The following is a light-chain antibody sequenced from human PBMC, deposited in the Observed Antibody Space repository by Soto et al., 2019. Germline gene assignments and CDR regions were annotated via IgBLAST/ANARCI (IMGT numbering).Light chain of an antibody. CDR3: SSYAGSNNPPYV. V-gene: IGLV2-8*01. CDR1: SSDVGGYNY. Sequence: QSALTQPPSASGSPGQSVTISCTGNSSDVGGYNYVSWYQQHPGKAPKLMIYEVSKRPSGVPDRFSGSKSGNTASLTVSGLQAEDEADYYCSSYAGSNNPPYVFGTGTKLTVL. J-gene: IGLJ1*01. CDR2: EVS.